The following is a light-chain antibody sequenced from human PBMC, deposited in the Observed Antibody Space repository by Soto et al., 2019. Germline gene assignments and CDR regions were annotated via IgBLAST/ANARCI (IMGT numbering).Light chain of an antibody. CDR3: QQYNKWTRT. V-gene: IGKV3-15*01. CDR1: QSVSSA. Sequence: ETPITQSPPTLSMSPGGRASLACRASQSVSSALAWYQQKPGLHPRLLIYDASTRATGIPASFSGSASGAGFTLTIGSLQPQDFAVYYCQQYNKWTRTFGQGTKVDIK. CDR2: DAS. J-gene: IGKJ1*01.